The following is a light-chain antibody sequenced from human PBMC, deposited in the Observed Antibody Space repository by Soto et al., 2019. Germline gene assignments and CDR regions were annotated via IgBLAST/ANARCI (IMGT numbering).Light chain of an antibody. CDR2: GAS. Sequence: VLTQSPGSLSLSPGERATLSCRASEVVTTNFIAWYQQQPGQPPRLLIFGASSRSAGIPDRLTGIGSGTDFTLAISRLEPEDAAVYFCHYYRNGVDTFGHGTKLEI. CDR3: HYYRNGVDT. CDR1: EVVTTNF. J-gene: IGKJ2*01. V-gene: IGKV3-20*01.